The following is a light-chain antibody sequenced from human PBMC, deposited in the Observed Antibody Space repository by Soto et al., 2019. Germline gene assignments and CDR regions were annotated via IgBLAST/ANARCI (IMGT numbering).Light chain of an antibody. V-gene: IGKV1-33*01. CDR2: DAS. J-gene: IGKJ5*01. Sequence: DIQMTQTPSSLSASVGDKVTITCQASHDIGDSLNWYQQKPGKAPKLLIYDASNLETGVPSRFSGCGSGTDFIFTISSLQPDDIATYYCQQYHHLPLTFGQGARLEI. CDR1: HDIGDS. CDR3: QQYHHLPLT.